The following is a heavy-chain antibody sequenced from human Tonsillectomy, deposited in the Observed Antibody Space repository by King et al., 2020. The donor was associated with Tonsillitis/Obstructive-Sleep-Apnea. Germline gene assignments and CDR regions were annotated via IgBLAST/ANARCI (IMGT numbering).Heavy chain of an antibody. CDR2: IIAYNGNT. CDR3: AREVVGDSSSWFDY. CDR1: GYTFTSYC. J-gene: IGHJ4*02. Sequence: VQLVESGAEVKKPGASVKVSCKASGYTFTSYCISWVRQAPGQGLEWIGWIIAYNGNTNYAQKLQGRVTMTTDNSTSTAYMELRSLRSEDTAVYYCAREVVGDSSSWFDYWGQGTLVTVSS. V-gene: IGHV1-18*01. D-gene: IGHD6-13*01.